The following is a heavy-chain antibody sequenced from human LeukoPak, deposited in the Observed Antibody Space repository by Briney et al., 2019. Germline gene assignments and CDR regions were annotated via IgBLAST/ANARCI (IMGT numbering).Heavy chain of an antibody. J-gene: IGHJ4*02. D-gene: IGHD6-19*01. CDR3: AKDGRTSGWPDY. V-gene: IGHV3-30*18. Sequence: PGRSLRLSCAASGFTFSSYGMHWVRQAPGKGLEWVAVISYDGSNKYYADSVKGRFTISRDNSENTLYLQMNSLRAEDTAVYYCAKDGRTSGWPDYWGQGTLVTVSS. CDR1: GFTFSSYG. CDR2: ISYDGSNK.